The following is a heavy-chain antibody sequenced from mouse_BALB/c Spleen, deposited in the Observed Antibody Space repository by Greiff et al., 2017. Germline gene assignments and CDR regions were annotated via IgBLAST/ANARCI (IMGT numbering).Heavy chain of an antibody. CDR1: GFSLTSYG. Sequence: VKLVESGPGLVAPSQSLSITCTVSGFSLTSYGVHWVRQPPGKGLEWLGVIRAGGRTNYNSALMSRLSISKDNSKSQVFLKMNSLQTDDTAMFYCARDYYYGSSDYAMDYWGQGTSVTVSS. J-gene: IGHJ4*01. CDR2: IRAGGRT. V-gene: IGHV2-9*02. CDR3: ARDYYYGSSDYAMDY. D-gene: IGHD1-1*01.